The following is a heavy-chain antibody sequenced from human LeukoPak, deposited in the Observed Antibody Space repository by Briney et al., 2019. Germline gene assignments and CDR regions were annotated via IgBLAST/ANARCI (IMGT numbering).Heavy chain of an antibody. V-gene: IGHV1-69*01. Sequence: ASVKVSCKASGGTFSSYAISWVRQAPGQGLEWMGGIIPIFGTANYAQKFQGRVTITADDSTSTAYMELSSLRSEDTAVYYCARVNCGGDCYSDRGAFDIWGHGTMVTVSS. CDR2: IIPIFGTA. J-gene: IGHJ3*02. CDR3: ARVNCGGDCYSDRGAFDI. CDR1: GGTFSSYA. D-gene: IGHD2-21*02.